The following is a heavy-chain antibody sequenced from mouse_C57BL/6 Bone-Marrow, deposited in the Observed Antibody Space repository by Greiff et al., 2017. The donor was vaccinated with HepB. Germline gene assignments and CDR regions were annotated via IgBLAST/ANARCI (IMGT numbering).Heavy chain of an antibody. CDR1: GYTFTDYY. J-gene: IGHJ2*01. V-gene: IGHV1-84*01. CDR3: ARWGSYYFDY. CDR2: LYPGSGNT. Sequence: VQLQQSGPELVKPGASVKISCKASGYTFTDYYINWVKQRPGQGLEWIGWLYPGSGNTKYNEKFKGKATLTVDTSSSTAYMQLSSLTSEDSAVYFCARWGSYYFDYWGQGTTLTVSS.